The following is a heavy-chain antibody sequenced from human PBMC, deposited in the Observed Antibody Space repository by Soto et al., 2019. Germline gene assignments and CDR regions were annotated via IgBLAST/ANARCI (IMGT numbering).Heavy chain of an antibody. CDR3: ATHYGDTLTPFAFDI. Sequence: QVQLQESGPGLVKPSQTLSLTCTVSGGSISSGGYYLSWIRQHPGKGLEWIGYIYYSGSTYYNPSLKSRVTISVDTSKNQLSLKLSSVTAADTAVYYCATHYGDTLTPFAFDIWGQGTMVTVSS. J-gene: IGHJ3*02. CDR2: IYYSGST. V-gene: IGHV4-31*03. D-gene: IGHD4-17*01. CDR1: GGSISSGGYY.